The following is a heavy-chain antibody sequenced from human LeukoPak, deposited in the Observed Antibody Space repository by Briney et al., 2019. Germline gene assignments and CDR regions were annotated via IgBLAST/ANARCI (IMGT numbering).Heavy chain of an antibody. D-gene: IGHD2-15*01. Sequence: SETLSLTCTVSGGSISSSSYYWGWIRQPPGKGLEWIGSIYYSGSTYYNLSLKSRVTISVGTPKNQFSLKLSSVTAADTAVYYCARRPGFCSGGSCYYGGAFDIWGQGTMVTVSS. CDR3: ARRPGFCSGGSCYYGGAFDI. J-gene: IGHJ3*02. CDR1: GGSISSSSYY. CDR2: IYYSGST. V-gene: IGHV4-39*01.